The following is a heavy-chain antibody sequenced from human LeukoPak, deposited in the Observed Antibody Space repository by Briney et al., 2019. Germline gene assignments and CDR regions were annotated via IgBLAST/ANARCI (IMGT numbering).Heavy chain of an antibody. CDR3: AREQRGYGDQIDY. Sequence: SETLSLTCTVSGGSISSYYWSWIRQRPGKGLEWIGYIYYSGSTNYNPSLKSRVTISVDTSKNQFSLKLSSVTAADTAVYYCAREQRGYGDQIDYWGQGTLVTVSS. D-gene: IGHD5-18*01. J-gene: IGHJ4*02. V-gene: IGHV4-59*01. CDR1: GGSISSYY. CDR2: IYYSGST.